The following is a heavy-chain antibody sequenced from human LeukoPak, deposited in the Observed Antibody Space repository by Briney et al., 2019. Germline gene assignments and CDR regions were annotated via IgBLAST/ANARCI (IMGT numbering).Heavy chain of an antibody. Sequence: ASVKVSCKASGYTFTGYYMHWVRQAPGQGLEWMGWINPNSGGTNYAQKFQGWVTMTRDTSISTAYMELSRLRSDDTAVYYCARGEGYYDSSGYGAFDIWGQGTMVTVSS. D-gene: IGHD3-22*01. CDR3: ARGEGYYDSSGYGAFDI. CDR1: GYTFTGYY. CDR2: INPNSGGT. J-gene: IGHJ3*02. V-gene: IGHV1-2*04.